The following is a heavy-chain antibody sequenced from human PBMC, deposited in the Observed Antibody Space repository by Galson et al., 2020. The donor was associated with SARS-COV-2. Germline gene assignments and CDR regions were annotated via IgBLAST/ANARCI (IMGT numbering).Heavy chain of an antibody. Sequence: GGSLRLFCVASGFTFKNYAMTWVRQAPGKGLEWVSGISGSGGGTYYADSVKGRFTISRDNSKNTLYLQMNSLRAEDTAVYYCARKAVPTMSYYYCMDVWGQGTTITVSS. CDR3: ARKAVPTMSYYYCMDV. J-gene: IGHJ6*02. CDR2: ISGSGGGT. V-gene: IGHV3-23*01. D-gene: IGHD5-12*01. CDR1: GFTFKNYA.